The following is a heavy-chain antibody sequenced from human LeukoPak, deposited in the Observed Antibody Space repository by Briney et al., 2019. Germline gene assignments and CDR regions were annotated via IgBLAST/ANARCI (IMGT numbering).Heavy chain of an antibody. D-gene: IGHD2-2*01. V-gene: IGHV6-1*01. CDR3: ARVRCSSTSCFDAFDI. CDR1: GDSASSNSAA. CDR2: TYYRSKWYN. Sequence: SQTLSLTCAISGDSASSNSAAWNWIRQSPSRGLEWLGRTYYRSKWYNDYAVSVKSRITINPDTSKNQFSLQLNSVTPEDTAVYYCARVRCSSTSCFDAFDIWGQGTMVTVSS. J-gene: IGHJ3*02.